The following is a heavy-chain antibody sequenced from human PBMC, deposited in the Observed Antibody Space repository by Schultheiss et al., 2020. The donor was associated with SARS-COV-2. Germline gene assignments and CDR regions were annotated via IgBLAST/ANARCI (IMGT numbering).Heavy chain of an antibody. V-gene: IGHV3-15*01. CDR3: ARGPPYSSGAADY. Sequence: GGAKRISCAASGFTFSSYGMHWVRQAPGKGLEWVGRIKSKTDGGTTDYAAPVKGRFTISRDDSKNTLYLQMNSLRAEDTAVYYCARGPPYSSGAADYWGQGTLVTVSS. D-gene: IGHD6-19*01. J-gene: IGHJ4*02. CDR2: IKSKTDGGTT. CDR1: GFTFSSYG.